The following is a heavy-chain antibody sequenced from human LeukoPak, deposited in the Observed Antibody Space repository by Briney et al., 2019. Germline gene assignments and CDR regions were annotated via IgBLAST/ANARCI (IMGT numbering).Heavy chain of an antibody. Sequence: ASVKVSCKTSGYAFRNYGVTWVRQAPGQGLEWMGWISAYNGNTNYAQSLQGRVTMTRNTSISTAYMELSSLRPEDTAVYYCARVATTGADYYYYGMDVWGQGTTVTVSS. CDR3: ARVATTGADYYYYGMDV. CDR1: GYAFRNYG. J-gene: IGHJ6*02. CDR2: ISAYNGNT. D-gene: IGHD5-12*01. V-gene: IGHV1-18*01.